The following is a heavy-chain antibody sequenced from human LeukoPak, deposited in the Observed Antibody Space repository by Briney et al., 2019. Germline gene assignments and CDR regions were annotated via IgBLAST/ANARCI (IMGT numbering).Heavy chain of an antibody. CDR2: IGSSGSTK. CDR3: ARDMYYGSGTPLQYGMDV. CDR1: GFTFSDYY. Sequence: PGGSLRLSCAASGFTFSDYYMSWIRQAPGKGLECVSYIGSSGSTKYYADSVKGRFTISRDNAKNSLYLQMNSLRAEDTAVYYCARDMYYGSGTPLQYGMDVWGQGTTVTVSS. D-gene: IGHD3-10*01. V-gene: IGHV3-11*01. J-gene: IGHJ6*02.